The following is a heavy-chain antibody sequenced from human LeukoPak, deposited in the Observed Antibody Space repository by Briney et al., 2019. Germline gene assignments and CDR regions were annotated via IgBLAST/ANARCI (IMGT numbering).Heavy chain of an antibody. CDR3: ARDSPLTEQFAFDY. CDR2: IIPIFGTA. Sequence: ASVKVSCKASGGTFSSYAISWVRQAPGQGLEWMGGIIPIFGTANYAQKFQGRVTITTGESTSTAYMELSSLRSEDTAVYYCARDSPLTEQFAFDYWGQGTLVTVSS. V-gene: IGHV1-69*05. CDR1: GGTFSSYA. D-gene: IGHD1-14*01. J-gene: IGHJ4*02.